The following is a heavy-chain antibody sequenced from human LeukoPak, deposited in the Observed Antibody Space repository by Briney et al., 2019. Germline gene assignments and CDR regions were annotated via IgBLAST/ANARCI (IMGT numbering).Heavy chain of an antibody. V-gene: IGHV2-5*02. CDR2: VYSDNNK. Sequence: ESGPTLVKPTQTLTLTCTFSGFSLSTNGLGVGWVRQPPGEALEWLAVVYSDNNKRYSPSLESRLTITKGTSENQVVLIMTNMDPMDTATYYCTHRRAAARPNYYDFWGQGILVTVSS. D-gene: IGHD6-6*01. CDR3: THRRAAARPNYYDF. CDR1: GFSLSTNGLG. J-gene: IGHJ4*02.